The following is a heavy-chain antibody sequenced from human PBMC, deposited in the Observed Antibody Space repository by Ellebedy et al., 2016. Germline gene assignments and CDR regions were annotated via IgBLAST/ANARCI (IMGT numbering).Heavy chain of an antibody. V-gene: IGHV3-53*01. J-gene: IGHJ4*02. Sequence: GGSLRLXXAAAGFIVSSNHMSWVRQAPGKGLEWVSVIYSGGNTYNADSVRGRFAISRDNSKNTLYLQMNSLRAGDTAVYYCARGPDIPAMYYFDYWGQGTLVTVSS. CDR2: IYSGGNT. CDR1: GFIVSSNH. CDR3: ARGPDIPAMYYFDY. D-gene: IGHD6-25*01.